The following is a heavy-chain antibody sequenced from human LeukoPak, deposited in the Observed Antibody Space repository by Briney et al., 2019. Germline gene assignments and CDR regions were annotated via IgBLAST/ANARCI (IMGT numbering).Heavy chain of an antibody. D-gene: IGHD3-10*01. Sequence: SETLSLTCAVYGGSFSGYYWSWIRQPPGKGLEWIGEINHSGSTYYNPSLKSRVTISVDTSKNQFSLKLSSVTAADTAVYYCARRGGRVMVRGKNYYMDVWGKGTTVTFSS. CDR3: ARRGGRVMVRGKNYYMDV. CDR2: INHSGST. J-gene: IGHJ6*03. V-gene: IGHV4-34*01. CDR1: GGSFSGYY.